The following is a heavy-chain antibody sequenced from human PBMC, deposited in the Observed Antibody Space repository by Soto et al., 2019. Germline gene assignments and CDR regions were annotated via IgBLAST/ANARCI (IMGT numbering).Heavy chain of an antibody. CDR1: GFTFSSYS. CDR3: ARLVRWLRYPPYYYGMDV. Sequence: EVQLVESGGGLVKPGGSLRLSCAASGFTFSSYSMNWVRQAPGKGLEWVSSISSSSSYIYYADSVKGRFTISRDNAKNSLYLQMNSLRAEDTAVYYCARLVRWLRYPPYYYGMDVWGQGTTVTVSS. D-gene: IGHD5-12*01. CDR2: ISSSSSYI. J-gene: IGHJ6*02. V-gene: IGHV3-21*01.